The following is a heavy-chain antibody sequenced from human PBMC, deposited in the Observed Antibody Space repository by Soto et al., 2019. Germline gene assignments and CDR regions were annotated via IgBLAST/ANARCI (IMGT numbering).Heavy chain of an antibody. CDR2: VSLDSDTI. CDR1: GYDFRTYS. Sequence: GSLRLSCRASGYDFRTYSMNWVRQAPGQGLEWIAYVSLDSDTIQYADSVKGRFTISRDDAENSLYLQMDSLRDEDTATYYCARLYYDYVWGQGTTVTVSS. CDR3: ARLYYDYV. D-gene: IGHD3-3*01. V-gene: IGHV3-48*02. J-gene: IGHJ6*02.